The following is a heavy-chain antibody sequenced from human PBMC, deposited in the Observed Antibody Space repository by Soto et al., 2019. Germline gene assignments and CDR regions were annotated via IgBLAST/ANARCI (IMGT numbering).Heavy chain of an antibody. Sequence: PGGSLGLSCAASGFTLNSYAMSWVRQAPGKGLEWVSTIGGNGGSTYYADSVKGRFTISRDTSRNTLYLQMNTLRVEDTAVYYCAKVGPAVTTRAYDSWGQGTQVTVS. V-gene: IGHV3-23*01. D-gene: IGHD4-17*01. J-gene: IGHJ4*02. CDR1: GFTLNSYA. CDR3: AKVGPAVTTRAYDS. CDR2: IGGNGGST.